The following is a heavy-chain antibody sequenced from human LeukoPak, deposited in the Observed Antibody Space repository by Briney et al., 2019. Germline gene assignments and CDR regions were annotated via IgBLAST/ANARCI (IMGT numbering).Heavy chain of an antibody. V-gene: IGHV3-30-3*01. D-gene: IGHD1-26*01. Sequence: PGGSLRLSCAASGFTFSSYAMHWVRQAPGKGLEWVAVISYDGSNKYYADSVKGRFTFSRDNSKNTLYLQMNSLRAEDTAVYYCARDKGSSGSGTGGVDYWGQGTLVTVSS. J-gene: IGHJ4*02. CDR2: ISYDGSNK. CDR3: ARDKGSSGSGTGGVDY. CDR1: GFTFSSYA.